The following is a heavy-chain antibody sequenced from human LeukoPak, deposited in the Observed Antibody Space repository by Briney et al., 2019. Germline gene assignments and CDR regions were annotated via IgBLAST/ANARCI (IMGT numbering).Heavy chain of an antibody. CDR2: ISYDGSNK. V-gene: IGHV3-30*18. Sequence: GRSLRLSCAASGFTFSSYGMHWVRQAPGKGLEWVAVISYDGSNKYYADSVKGRFTISRDNSKNTLYLQMNSLRAEDTAVYYCAKDSRGSYCGGDCYLYYFGYWGQGTLVTVSS. CDR3: AKDSRGSYCGGDCYLYYFGY. CDR1: GFTFSSYG. D-gene: IGHD2-21*02. J-gene: IGHJ4*02.